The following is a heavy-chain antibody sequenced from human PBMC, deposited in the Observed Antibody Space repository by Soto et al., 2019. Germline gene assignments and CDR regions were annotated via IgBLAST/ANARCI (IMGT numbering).Heavy chain of an antibody. CDR2: INPSGGST. D-gene: IGHD4-17*01. V-gene: IGHV1-46*01. CDR3: ARKGPPHGDFNEEPTDY. J-gene: IGHJ4*02. Sequence: GASVKVSCKASGYTFTSYYMHWVRQAPGQGLEWMGIINPSGGSTSYAQKFQGRVTMTRDTSTSTVYRELSSLRSEDTAVYYCARKGPPHGDFNEEPTDYWGQGTLVTVSS. CDR1: GYTFTSYY.